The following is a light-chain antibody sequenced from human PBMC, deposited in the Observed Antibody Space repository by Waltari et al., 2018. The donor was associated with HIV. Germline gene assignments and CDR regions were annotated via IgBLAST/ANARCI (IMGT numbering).Light chain of an antibody. J-gene: IGLJ3*02. CDR3: QSYDSSLSDSRV. CDR1: SPKIGAGYD. Sequence: QSVLTQPPSVSGAPGQRVTISGTGSSPKIGAGYDVHWYQQLPGTAPKLLIYGNSNRPSGVPDRFSGSKSGTSASLAITGLQAEDEADYYCQSYDSSLSDSRVFGGGTKLTVL. CDR2: GNS. V-gene: IGLV1-40*01.